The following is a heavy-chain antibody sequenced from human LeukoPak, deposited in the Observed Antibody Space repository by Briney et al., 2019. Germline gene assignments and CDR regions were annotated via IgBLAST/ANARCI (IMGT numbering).Heavy chain of an antibody. Sequence: SETLSLTCTVSGGSISSGSYYWSWIRQPPGKGLEWIGYIYYSGSTNYNPSLKSRVTISVDTSKNQFSLKLSSVTAADTAVYYCARVRWYAWYFDLWGRGTLVTVSS. V-gene: IGHV4-61*01. CDR1: GGSISSGSYY. CDR2: IYYSGST. J-gene: IGHJ2*01. D-gene: IGHD4-23*01. CDR3: ARVRWYAWYFDL.